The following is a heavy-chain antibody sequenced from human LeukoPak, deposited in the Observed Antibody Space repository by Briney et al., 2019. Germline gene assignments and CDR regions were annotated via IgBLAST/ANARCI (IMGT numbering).Heavy chain of an antibody. J-gene: IGHJ5*02. CDR2: IYYSGST. Sequence: SETLSLTCTVSGGSISSSSYYWGWIRQPPGKGLEWIGSIYYSGSTYYNPSLKSRVTISVDTSKNQFSLKLSSVTAADTAVYYCAREGGYRGWFDPWGQGTLVTVSS. CDR3: AREGGYRGWFDP. D-gene: IGHD1-1*01. V-gene: IGHV4-39*07. CDR1: GGSISSSSYY.